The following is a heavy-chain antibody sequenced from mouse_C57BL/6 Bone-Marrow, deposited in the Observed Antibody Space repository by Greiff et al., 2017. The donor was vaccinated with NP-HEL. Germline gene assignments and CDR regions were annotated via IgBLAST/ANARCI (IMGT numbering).Heavy chain of an antibody. Sequence: VKLQQPGAELVRPGSSVKLSCKASGYTFTSYWMDWVKQRPGQGLEWIGNIYPSDSETHYNQKFKDKATLTVDKSSSTAYMQLSSLTSEDSAVYYCARWGNYGSSYGGFAYWGQGTLVTVSA. CDR3: ARWGNYGSSYGGFAY. CDR1: GYTFTSYW. V-gene: IGHV1-61*01. CDR2: IYPSDSET. J-gene: IGHJ3*01. D-gene: IGHD1-1*01.